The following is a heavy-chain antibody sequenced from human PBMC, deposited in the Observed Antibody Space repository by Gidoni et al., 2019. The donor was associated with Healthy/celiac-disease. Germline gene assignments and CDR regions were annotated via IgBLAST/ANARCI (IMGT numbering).Heavy chain of an antibody. V-gene: IGHV3-23*01. CDR1: GFTFSSYA. CDR3: AKDRYCSGGSCLPHYYGMDV. D-gene: IGHD2-15*01. CDR2: ISGSGGST. J-gene: IGHJ6*02. Sequence: EVQLLESGGGLVQPGGSLRLSCAASGFTFSSYAMSWVRQAPGKGLEWVSAISGSGGSTYYADSVKGRFTISRDNSKNTLYLQMNSLRAEDTAVYYCAKDRYCSGGSCLPHYYGMDVWGQGTTVTVSS.